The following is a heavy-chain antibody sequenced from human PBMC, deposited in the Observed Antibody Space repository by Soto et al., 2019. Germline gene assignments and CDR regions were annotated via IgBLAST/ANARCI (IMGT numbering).Heavy chain of an antibody. CDR1: GLSITSYF. V-gene: IGHV4-59*07. Sequence: PSNTLSLISTVSGLSITSYFGSCLPQTPGKGLDWIGSISFSGATYSNPSLKSRVTISVDTSKNQFSLKLSSVTAADTAVYYCARADGRDGYNLDYWGQGTLVTVSS. J-gene: IGHJ4*02. CDR2: ISFSGAT. D-gene: IGHD5-12*01. CDR3: ARADGRDGYNLDY.